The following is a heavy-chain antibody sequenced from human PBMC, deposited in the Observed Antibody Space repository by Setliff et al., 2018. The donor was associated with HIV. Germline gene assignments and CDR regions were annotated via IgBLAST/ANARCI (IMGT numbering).Heavy chain of an antibody. Sequence: GGSLRLSCTASDFTFSSYAMTWVRQAPGKGLEWVATIKKDGREKYYVDSVKGRFTISRDNARTSLYLEMSSLRVEDTAVYFCASMWKVGAWGQGTLVTVSS. CDR1: DFTFSSYA. V-gene: IGHV3-7*03. J-gene: IGHJ5*02. CDR2: IKKDGREK. D-gene: IGHD1-26*01. CDR3: ASMWKVGA.